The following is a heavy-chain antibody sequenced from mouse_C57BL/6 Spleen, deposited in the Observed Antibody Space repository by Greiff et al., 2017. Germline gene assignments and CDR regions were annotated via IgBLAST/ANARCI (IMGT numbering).Heavy chain of an antibody. CDR3: ARCDTTVVDWFAY. J-gene: IGHJ3*01. V-gene: IGHV1-64*01. Sequence: QVQLQQPGAELVKPGASVKLSCKASGYTFTSYWMHWVKQRPGQGLEWIGMIHPNSGSTNYNEKFKSKATLTVDKSSSTAYMQRSSLTSEDSAVYDWARCDTTVVDWFAYWGQGTLVTVSA. CDR2: IHPNSGST. CDR1: GYTFTSYW. D-gene: IGHD1-1*01.